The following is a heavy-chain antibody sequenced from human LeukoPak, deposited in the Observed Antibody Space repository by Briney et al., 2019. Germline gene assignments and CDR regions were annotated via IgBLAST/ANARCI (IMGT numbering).Heavy chain of an antibody. CDR1: GFTLSSYG. CDR2: IWYDGSNK. J-gene: IGHJ2*01. D-gene: IGHD3-16*01. V-gene: IGHV3-33*01. Sequence: GGSLRLSCAASGFTLSSYGMHWVRQAPGKGLEWVAVIWYDGSNKYYADSVKGRFTISRDNSKNTLYLQMNSLRAEDTAVYYCARDFYTRYFDLWGRGTLVTVSS. CDR3: ARDFYTRYFDL.